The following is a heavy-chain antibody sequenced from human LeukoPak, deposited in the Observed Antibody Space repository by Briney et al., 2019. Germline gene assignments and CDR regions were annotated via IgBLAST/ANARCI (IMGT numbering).Heavy chain of an antibody. V-gene: IGHV4-34*01. CDR1: GGSFSGYY. Sequence: SETLSLTCAVYGGSFSGYYWSWIRQPPGKGLEWIGEINHSGSTNYNPSLKSRVTISVDTSKNQFSLKLSSVTAADTAVYYCARDYHYDYVWGSYRWRAFDIWGQGTMVTVSS. J-gene: IGHJ3*02. D-gene: IGHD3-16*02. CDR3: ARDYHYDYVWGSYRWRAFDI. CDR2: INHSGST.